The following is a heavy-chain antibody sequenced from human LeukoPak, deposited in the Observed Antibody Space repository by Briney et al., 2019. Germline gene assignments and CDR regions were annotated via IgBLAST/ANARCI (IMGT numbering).Heavy chain of an antibody. Sequence: PSETLSLTCAVYGGSFSGYYWSWIRQPPGKGLEWIGEINHSGSTNYNPSLKSRVPISVDTSKNQFSLKLSSVTAADTAVYYCARGNDYGDYAPWYYYYYMDVWGKGTTVTVSS. CDR2: INHSGST. J-gene: IGHJ6*03. D-gene: IGHD4-17*01. V-gene: IGHV4-34*01. CDR3: ARGNDYGDYAPWYYYYYMDV. CDR1: GGSFSGYY.